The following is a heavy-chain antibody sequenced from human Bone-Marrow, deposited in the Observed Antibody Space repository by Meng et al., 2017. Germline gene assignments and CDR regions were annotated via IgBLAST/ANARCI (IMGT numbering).Heavy chain of an antibody. Sequence: QVQMSVSGPGLVKPAGTLSTTCAVSRGSILSINWWTWVRQPPGKGLERIGEIFHTGNTNFHPSLKSRVTISVDKSKNQFSLKLNSVTAADTAVYYCARVDWSGGNPIDSWGQGTLVTVSS. CDR2: IFHTGNT. CDR3: ARVDWSGGNPIDS. D-gene: IGHD3-10*01. J-gene: IGHJ4*02. CDR1: RGSILSINW. V-gene: IGHV4-4*02.